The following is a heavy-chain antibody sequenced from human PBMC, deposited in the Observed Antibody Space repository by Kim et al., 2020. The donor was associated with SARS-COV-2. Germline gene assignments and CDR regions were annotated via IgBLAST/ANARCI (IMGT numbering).Heavy chain of an antibody. D-gene: IGHD5-18*01. CDR3: ALLQLWQRRDGYNPDY. CDR2: IYYSGST. J-gene: IGHJ4*02. Sequence: SETLSLTCTVSGGSISSSSYYWGWIRQPPGKGLEWIGSIYYSGSTYYNPSLKSRVTISVDTSKNQFSLKLSSVTAADTAVYYCALLQLWQRRDGYNPDYWGQGTLVTVSS. CDR1: GGSISSSSYY. V-gene: IGHV4-39*01.